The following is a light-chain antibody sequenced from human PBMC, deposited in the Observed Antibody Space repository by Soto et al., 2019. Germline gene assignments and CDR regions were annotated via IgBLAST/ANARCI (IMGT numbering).Light chain of an antibody. CDR3: CSYAGSPTFGYVI. Sequence: QSVLTQPRSVSGSPGQSVTISCTGTSRDVGAYNYVSWYQQHPGKAPKLMIFDVNKRPSGVPDRFSGSKSGNTASLTISGLQAEDETDYYCCSYAGSPTFGYVIFGGGTKLTVL. J-gene: IGLJ2*01. CDR2: DVN. CDR1: SRDVGAYNY. V-gene: IGLV2-11*01.